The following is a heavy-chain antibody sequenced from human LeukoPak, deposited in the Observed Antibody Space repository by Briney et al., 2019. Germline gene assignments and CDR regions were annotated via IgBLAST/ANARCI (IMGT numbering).Heavy chain of an antibody. J-gene: IGHJ4*02. D-gene: IGHD6-19*01. V-gene: IGHV3-20*04. Sequence: PGGSLRLSCAASGFTFDDYAMSWVRQAPGKGLEWVSGVNWNGGRTGYADSVKGRFTISRDNAKNSLYLRMNSLRAEDTALYYCARIGSGGDAYWGQGTLVTVSS. CDR3: ARIGSGGDAY. CDR2: VNWNGGRT. CDR1: GFTFDDYA.